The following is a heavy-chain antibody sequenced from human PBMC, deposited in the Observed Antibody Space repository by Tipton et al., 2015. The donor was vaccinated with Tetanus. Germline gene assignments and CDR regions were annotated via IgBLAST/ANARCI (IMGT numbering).Heavy chain of an antibody. CDR1: GGSISSGGYY. D-gene: IGHD1-26*01. CDR3: ARGQARGARGWTYFAC. Sequence: TLSLTCTVSGGSISSGGYYWSWIRQHPGKGLEWIGDIYYSGSTYYNPSLRSRVTISVDASKNQLSLKLNSVTAADTAVYYCARGQARGARGWTYFACWGQGTLVPVSS. V-gene: IGHV4-31*03. CDR2: IYYSGST. J-gene: IGHJ4*02.